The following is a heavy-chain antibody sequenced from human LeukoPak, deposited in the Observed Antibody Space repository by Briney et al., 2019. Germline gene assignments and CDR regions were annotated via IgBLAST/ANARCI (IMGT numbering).Heavy chain of an antibody. V-gene: IGHV3-11*01. CDR2: ISSSGSTI. CDR1: GFTISDYY. D-gene: IGHD3-9*01. Sequence: GGSLRLSCAASGFTISDYYMSWIRQAPGKGLEWVSYISSSGSTIYYADSVKGRFTISRDNAKNSLYLQTNSLRAEDTAVYYCARSLPGYYYFDYWGQGTLVTVSS. CDR3: ARSLPGYYYFDY. J-gene: IGHJ4*02.